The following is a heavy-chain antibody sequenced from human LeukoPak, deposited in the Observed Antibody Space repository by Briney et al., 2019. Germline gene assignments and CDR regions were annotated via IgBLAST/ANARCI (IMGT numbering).Heavy chain of an antibody. CDR3: ANLARPLDY. J-gene: IGHJ4*02. Sequence: NPPETLSLTCAVYGGSFSGYYWNWIRQPPGKGLEWIGEINHSVGTNYNPSLKSRVTISVDTSKNQFSLKLSSVTAADTAVYYCANLARPLDYWGQGALVTVSS. D-gene: IGHD6-6*01. CDR1: GGSFSGYY. V-gene: IGHV4-34*01. CDR2: INHSVGT.